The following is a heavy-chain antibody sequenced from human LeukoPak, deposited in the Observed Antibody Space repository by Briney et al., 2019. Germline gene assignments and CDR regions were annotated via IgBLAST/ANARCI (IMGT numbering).Heavy chain of an antibody. CDR2: IYYSGST. Sequence: SETLSLTCTVSGGSISYYYWSWIRQPPGKGLEWIGYIYYSGSTTYNPSLKSRVTISVDTSKNQFSLKLSSVTAADTAVYYCAGDRSYVDVWGKGTTVTVSS. CDR1: GGSISYYY. J-gene: IGHJ6*03. CDR3: AGDRSYVDV. V-gene: IGHV4-59*01.